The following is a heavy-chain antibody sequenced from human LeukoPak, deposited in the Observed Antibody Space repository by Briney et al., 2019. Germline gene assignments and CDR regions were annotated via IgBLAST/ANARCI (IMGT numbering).Heavy chain of an antibody. CDR2: ISYDGSNK. D-gene: IGHD4-17*01. CDR1: GFTFSSYA. CDR3: ARAVPDAFDI. Sequence: GGSLRLSCAASGFTFSSYAMHWVRQAPGKGLEWVAVISYDGSNKYYADSVKGRFTISRDNSKNTLYLQMNSLRAEDTAVYYCARAVPDAFDIWGQGTMVTVSS. V-gene: IGHV3-30-3*01. J-gene: IGHJ3*02.